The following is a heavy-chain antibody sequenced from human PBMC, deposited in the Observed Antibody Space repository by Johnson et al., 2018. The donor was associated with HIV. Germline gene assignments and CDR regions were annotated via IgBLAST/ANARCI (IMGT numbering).Heavy chain of an antibody. CDR2: ISSSGSTI. CDR1: GFTFSDYY. CDR3: AREPEGWAFDI. V-gene: IGHV3-11*01. Sequence: MPLVESGGGLVKPGGSLRLSCAASGFTFSDYYMSWIRQAPGKGLEWVSYISSSGSTIYYADSVKGRFTISRDNAKNSLYLKMNSLKTEDTAVYYCAREPEGWAFDIWGQGTMVTVSS. D-gene: IGHD2-15*01. J-gene: IGHJ3*02.